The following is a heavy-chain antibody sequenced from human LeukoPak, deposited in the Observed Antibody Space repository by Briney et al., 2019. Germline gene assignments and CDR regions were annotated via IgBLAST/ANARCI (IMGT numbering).Heavy chain of an antibody. CDR2: ISSSSSYI. D-gene: IGHD2-8*01. CDR3: AREGGRLYAFDI. Sequence: GGSLRLSCAASGFTFSSYSMNWVRQAPGKGLEWVSSISSSSSYIYYADSVKGRFTISRDNAKNSLYLQMNSLRAEDTAVYYCAREGGRLYAFDIWGQGTMVTVSS. J-gene: IGHJ3*02. V-gene: IGHV3-21*01. CDR1: GFTFSSYS.